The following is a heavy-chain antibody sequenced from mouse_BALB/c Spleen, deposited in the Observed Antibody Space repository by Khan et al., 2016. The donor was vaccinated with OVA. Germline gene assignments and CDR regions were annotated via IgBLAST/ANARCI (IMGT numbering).Heavy chain of an antibody. CDR2: IYPGSGRT. V-gene: IGHV1-77*01. D-gene: IGHD2-1*01. Sequence: VKLLESGPELVKPGASVKMSCKASGYTFTDYDIRWVKQRTGQGLEWIGEIYPGSGRTYSNEKFKGKATLTADKSSNTAYMQLSSLTSEDSAVYVCAKIFYGNSYAMDYWGQGTAVTVSS. CDR1: GYTFTDYD. CDR3: AKIFYGNSYAMDY. J-gene: IGHJ4*01.